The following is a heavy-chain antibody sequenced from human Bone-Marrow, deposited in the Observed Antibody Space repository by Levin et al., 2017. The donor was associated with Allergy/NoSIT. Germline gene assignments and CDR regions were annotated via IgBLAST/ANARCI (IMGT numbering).Heavy chain of an antibody. J-gene: IGHJ2*01. V-gene: IGHV3-21*06. Sequence: PGGSLRLSCAASGFTFSHCGMTWVRQGPGKGLEWVSFISRDGTYIYYADSLKGRFTISRDDAKNSMYLQMNSLRVEDTALYFCARSSVVGSCSSTSGAAFDLWVRGTLVSVSS. CDR3: ARSSVVGSCSSTSGAAFDL. CDR2: ISRDGTYI. CDR1: GFTFSHCG. D-gene: IGHD2-2*01.